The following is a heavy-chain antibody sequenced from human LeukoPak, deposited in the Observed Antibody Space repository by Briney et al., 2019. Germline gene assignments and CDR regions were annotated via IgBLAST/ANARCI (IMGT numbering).Heavy chain of an antibody. V-gene: IGHV1-2*02. CDR2: INPNSGGT. Sequence: ASVKVSCKASGYTFTGYYMHWVRQAPGQGLEWMGWINPNSGGTKYGQKFQGRVTMTRDTSISTAYMELSRLRSDDTAVYYCAREVYGDYVNYFDYWGQGTLVTVSS. D-gene: IGHD4-17*01. CDR3: AREVYGDYVNYFDY. CDR1: GYTFTGYY. J-gene: IGHJ4*02.